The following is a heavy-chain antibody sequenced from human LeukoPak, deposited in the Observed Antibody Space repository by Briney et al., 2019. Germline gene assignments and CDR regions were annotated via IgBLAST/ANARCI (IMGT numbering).Heavy chain of an antibody. V-gene: IGHV3-30*04. CDR2: ISYDGSNK. D-gene: IGHD2-2*01. Sequence: GRSLRLSCAASGFTFSSYAMHWVRQAPGKGLEWVAVISYDGSNKYYADSVKGRFTISRDNSKNTLYLQMNSLRAEDTAVYYCATGDIVVVPAAMPDYWGQGTLVTVSS. CDR3: ATGDIVVVPAAMPDY. J-gene: IGHJ4*02. CDR1: GFTFSSYA.